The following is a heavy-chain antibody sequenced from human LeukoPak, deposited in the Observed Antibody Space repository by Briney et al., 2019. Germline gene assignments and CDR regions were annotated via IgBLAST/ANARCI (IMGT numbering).Heavy chain of an antibody. CDR1: GYTFTGYY. CDR3: ARGGEVCSSTSCYRGHEY. Sequence: ASVKVSCKASGYTFTGYYIHWVRQAPGQGLVWMGWISPNSGGTEFAQKFQGRVTMTRDTSISTAYMELSRLRPDDTAVYYCARGGEVCSSTSCYRGHEYWGQGTLVTVSS. V-gene: IGHV1-2*02. D-gene: IGHD2-2*01. CDR2: ISPNSGGT. J-gene: IGHJ4*02.